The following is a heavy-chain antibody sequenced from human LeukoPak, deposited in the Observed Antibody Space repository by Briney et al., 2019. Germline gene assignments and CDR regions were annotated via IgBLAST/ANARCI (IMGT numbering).Heavy chain of an antibody. D-gene: IGHD3-9*01. V-gene: IGHV4-39*07. CDR3: ARFTPYYDILTGYSHFDY. CDR2: IYHTGST. CDR1: GASISGSGYY. J-gene: IGHJ4*02. Sequence: PSETLSLTCAVSGASISGSGYYWGWIRQPPGMELQWIGNIYHTGSTYYNASLQSRVTISIDTSKNQFSLKLSSVTAADTAVYYCARFTPYYDILTGYSHFDYWGQGTLVTVSS.